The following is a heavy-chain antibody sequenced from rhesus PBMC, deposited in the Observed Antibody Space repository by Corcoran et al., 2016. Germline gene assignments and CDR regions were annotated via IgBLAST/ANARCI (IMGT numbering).Heavy chain of an antibody. J-gene: IGHJ4*01. CDR1: GGSISSGYG. V-gene: IGHV4S7*01. CDR2: VYSSTGTT. D-gene: IGHD6-37*01. Sequence: QVQLKESGPGLVKPSETLSLPCAVSGGSISSGYGWGWIRQPPGKGLEWIVTVYSSTGTTHYDPSLKSRVTISKDTSKNQCSLKLSSVTAADTAVYYCTKSEYSGGADYFDYWGQGVLVTVSS. CDR3: TKSEYSGGADYFDY.